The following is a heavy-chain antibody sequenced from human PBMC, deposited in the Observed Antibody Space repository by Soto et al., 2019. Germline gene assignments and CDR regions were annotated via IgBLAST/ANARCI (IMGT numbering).Heavy chain of an antibody. Sequence: ASVKVSCKASGYTFSSYAIHWVRQAPGQGLEWMGWINAGNGNTKYSQKFQGRVTITRDTSASTAYMELNSLRSEDTAVYFCAREIGYSGTWPAYWGQGTLVTV. CDR1: GYTFSSYA. J-gene: IGHJ4*02. D-gene: IGHD6-13*01. V-gene: IGHV1-3*01. CDR3: AREIGYSGTWPAY. CDR2: INAGNGNT.